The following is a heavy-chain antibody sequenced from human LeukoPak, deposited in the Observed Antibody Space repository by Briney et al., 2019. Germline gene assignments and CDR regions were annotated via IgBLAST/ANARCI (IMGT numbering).Heavy chain of an antibody. Sequence: SVKVSCKASGGTFSSYAISWVRQAPGQGLEWMGRIIPILGIANYAQKFQGRVTITADKSTSTAYMELSSLRSEDTAVYYCARVGSWGGHADYWGQGTLVTVSS. CDR1: GGTFSSYA. D-gene: IGHD3-16*01. J-gene: IGHJ4*02. CDR2: IIPILGIA. CDR3: ARVGSWGGHADY. V-gene: IGHV1-69*04.